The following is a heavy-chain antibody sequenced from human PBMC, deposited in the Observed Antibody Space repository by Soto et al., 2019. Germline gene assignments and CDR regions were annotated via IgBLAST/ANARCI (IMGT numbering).Heavy chain of an antibody. Sequence: SVKVSCKASGGTFSNYAISWVRRAPGQGLEWMGVIILPFGTPNYAQTFQGRVTITADESMTTAYMELSGLRSEDTAVYYCARGPDYEGYFDYWGRGTLVTVSS. CDR1: GGTFSNYA. CDR2: IILPFGTP. V-gene: IGHV1-69*13. CDR3: ARGPDYEGYFDY. J-gene: IGHJ4*02. D-gene: IGHD4-17*01.